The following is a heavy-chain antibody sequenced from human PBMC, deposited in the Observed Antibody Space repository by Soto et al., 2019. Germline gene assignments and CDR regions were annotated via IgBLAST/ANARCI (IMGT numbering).Heavy chain of an antibody. Sequence: PSETLSLTFTVSGGSISISSYYWGWIRQPPGKGLEWIGSIYYSGSTYYNPSLKSRVTISVDTSKNQFSLKLSSVTAADTAVYYCARRGYYDSSGYYSLDAFDIWGQGTMVTVSS. J-gene: IGHJ3*02. CDR1: GGSISISSYY. CDR3: ARRGYYDSSGYYSLDAFDI. CDR2: IYYSGST. D-gene: IGHD3-22*01. V-gene: IGHV4-39*01.